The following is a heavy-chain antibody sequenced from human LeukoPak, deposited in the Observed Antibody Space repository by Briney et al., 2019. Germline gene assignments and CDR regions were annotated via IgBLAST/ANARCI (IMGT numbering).Heavy chain of an antibody. V-gene: IGHV3-9*01. CDR2: IGWNSATI. CDR1: GFSFDDYA. J-gene: IGHJ5*02. CDR3: ARVLSLAGRSWFDP. D-gene: IGHD3-16*01. Sequence: PGGSLRLSCAASGFSFDDYAVHWVRQVPGKGLEWVSGIGWNSATIDYADSVKGRFTISRDNAKNTLYLQMISLRAEDTAVYYCARVLSLAGRSWFDPWGQGTLVTVSS.